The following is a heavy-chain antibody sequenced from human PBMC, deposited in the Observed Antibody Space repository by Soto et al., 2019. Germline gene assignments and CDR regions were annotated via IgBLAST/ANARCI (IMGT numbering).Heavy chain of an antibody. CDR2: ISSNGGST. J-gene: IGHJ4*02. Sequence: GGSLRLSCSASGFTFSSYAMHWVRQAPGKGLEYVSAISSNGGSTYYADSVKGRFTISRDNSKNTLYLQMSSLRAEDTAVYYCVTQDSITIFGVVMYFDYWGQGTLVTVSS. D-gene: IGHD3-3*01. CDR3: VTQDSITIFGVVMYFDY. CDR1: GFTFSSYA. V-gene: IGHV3-64D*08.